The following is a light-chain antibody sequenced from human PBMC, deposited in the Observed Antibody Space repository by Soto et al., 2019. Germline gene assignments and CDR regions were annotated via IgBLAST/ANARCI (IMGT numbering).Light chain of an antibody. J-gene: IGLJ3*02. CDR1: TSNIGSNS. CDR2: NDN. CDR3: VVWDDSLSGPV. V-gene: IGLV1-47*02. Sequence: QLVLTQPPSASGTPGQRVTISCSGSTSNIGSNSVYWYRQLPGTAPNLLIYNDNKRPAGVPDRFSGTKSGTSASLVISGLRSEDAASYFCVVWDDSLSGPVIGGGTKLTVL.